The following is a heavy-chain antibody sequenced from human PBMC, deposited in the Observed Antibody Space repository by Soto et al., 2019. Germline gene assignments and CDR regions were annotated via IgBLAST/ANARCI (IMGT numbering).Heavy chain of an antibody. V-gene: IGHV3-23*01. Sequence: QLGGSLRLSCAASGFTFSSYAMSWVRQAPGKGLEWVSAISGSGGSTYYADSVKGRFTISRDNSKNTLYLQMNSLRAEDTAVYYCAKARYYYYGMDVWGQGTTVTVSS. J-gene: IGHJ6*02. CDR2: ISGSGGST. CDR1: GFTFSSYA. CDR3: AKARYYYYGMDV.